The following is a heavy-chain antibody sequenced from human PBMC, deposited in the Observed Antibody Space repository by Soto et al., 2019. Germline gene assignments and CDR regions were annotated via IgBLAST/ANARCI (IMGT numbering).Heavy chain of an antibody. V-gene: IGHV4-34*01. CDR1: GGSFSGYY. CDR3: ARGSSGWRDFDY. Sequence: QVQLQQWGAGLLKPSETLSLTCAVYGGSFSGYYWSWIRQPPGKGLEWIGEIYHSGSTNYNPSLRSRPTKTAAXSKNQFSLKLSSVTAADTAVYYCARGSSGWRDFDYWGQGTLVTVSS. J-gene: IGHJ4*02. CDR2: IYHSGST. D-gene: IGHD6-19*01.